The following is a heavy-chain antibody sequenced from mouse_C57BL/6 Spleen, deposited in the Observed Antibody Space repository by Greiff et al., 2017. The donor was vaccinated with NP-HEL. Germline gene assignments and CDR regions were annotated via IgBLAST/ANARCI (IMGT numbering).Heavy chain of an antibody. Sequence: VQLQQSGPELVKPGASVKMSCKASGYTFTDYNMHWVKQSHGKSLEWIGYINPNNGGTSYNQKFKGKATLTVNKSSSTAYMELRSLTSEASAVYYCAILYDYAYLDVWGTGTTVTVSS. J-gene: IGHJ1*03. CDR3: AILYDYAYLDV. CDR1: GYTFTDYN. CDR2: INPNNGGT. D-gene: IGHD2-4*01. V-gene: IGHV1-22*01.